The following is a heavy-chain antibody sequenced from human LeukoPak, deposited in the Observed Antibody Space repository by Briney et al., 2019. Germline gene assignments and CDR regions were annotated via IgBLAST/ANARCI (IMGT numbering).Heavy chain of an antibody. CDR3: ARHSGTFYYYYYMDV. Sequence: PSETLSLTCSVSGSYINNYYWGWIRQAPGKGPEWIGSIYYSGNTYYNPSLKSRVTISVDTSKNQFSLKLSSVTAADTAVYYCARHSGTFYYYYYMDVWGKGTSVTVPS. J-gene: IGHJ6*03. CDR1: GSYINNYY. CDR2: IYYSGNT. V-gene: IGHV4-39*07. D-gene: IGHD1-26*01.